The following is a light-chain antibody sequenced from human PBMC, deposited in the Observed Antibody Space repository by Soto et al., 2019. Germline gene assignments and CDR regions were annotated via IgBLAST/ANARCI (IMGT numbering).Light chain of an antibody. CDR1: QSVSSSY. CDR2: GAS. V-gene: IGKV3-20*01. CDR3: QQYGSPRGFT. Sequence: EIVLTQSPGTLSLSPGERATLSCRASQSVSSSYLAWYQQKPGQAPRLLIYGASSRATGIPDRFSGSGSGTDFTLTISRLEPEDFAVYYCQQYGSPRGFTFGPGTKLDIK. J-gene: IGKJ3*01.